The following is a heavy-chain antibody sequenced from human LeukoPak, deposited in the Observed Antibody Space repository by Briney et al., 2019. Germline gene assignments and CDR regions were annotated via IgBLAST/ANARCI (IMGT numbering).Heavy chain of an antibody. Sequence: PGGSLRLSCAASGFPFSGYAIHWVRQAPGKGLEWVAVISHDGTNKYYADSVKGRFTISRDNSKNTLYLQMNSLRTEGTAVYYCARHRGPSLHSSGYFDYWGQGTLVTVSS. D-gene: IGHD3-22*01. CDR1: GFPFSGYA. J-gene: IGHJ4*02. V-gene: IGHV3-30-3*01. CDR2: ISHDGTNK. CDR3: ARHRGPSLHSSGYFDY.